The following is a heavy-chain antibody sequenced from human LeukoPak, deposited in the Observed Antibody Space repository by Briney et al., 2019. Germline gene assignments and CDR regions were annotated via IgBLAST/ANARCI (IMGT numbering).Heavy chain of an antibody. Sequence: ASVKVSFKASGYTFTDYYIHWVRQAPGQGLEWMGRTNPNSGVTNYAQKFQGRVTMTRATSISTAYMDLSSLRSDDTAIYYCAIAPTGTNFDYWGQGTLVTVSS. CDR2: TNPNSGVT. J-gene: IGHJ4*02. D-gene: IGHD1-1*01. CDR1: GYTFTDYY. V-gene: IGHV1-2*06. CDR3: AIAPTGTNFDY.